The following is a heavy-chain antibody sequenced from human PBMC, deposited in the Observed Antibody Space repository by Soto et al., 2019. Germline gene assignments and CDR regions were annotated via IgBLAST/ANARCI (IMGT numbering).Heavy chain of an antibody. J-gene: IGHJ3*02. CDR1: GFTFSSYA. Sequence: GGSLRLSCAASGFTFSSYAMHWVRQAPGKGLEWVSVISGNGGSTYYADSVKGRYTISRDNSKNTLYLQMNSLRAEDTTVYYWARASVPAAKPPDAFDIWGQGKMVTVS. CDR3: ARASVPAAKPPDAFDI. D-gene: IGHD2-2*01. V-gene: IGHV3-23*01. CDR2: ISGNGGST.